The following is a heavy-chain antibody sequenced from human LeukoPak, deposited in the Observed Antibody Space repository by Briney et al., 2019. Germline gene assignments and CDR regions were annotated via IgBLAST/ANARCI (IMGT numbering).Heavy chain of an antibody. D-gene: IGHD1-26*01. J-gene: IGHJ4*02. CDR3: AKGIGRLVGAPLGDY. CDR2: ISYDGINK. Sequence: GGSLRLSCAASGFTFSSYAMHWVRQAPGKGLEWVAVISYDGINKYYADSVKGRFTISRDNSKNTLYLQMNSLRAEDTAVYYCAKGIGRLVGAPLGDYWGQGTLVTVSS. CDR1: GFTFSSYA. V-gene: IGHV3-30-3*01.